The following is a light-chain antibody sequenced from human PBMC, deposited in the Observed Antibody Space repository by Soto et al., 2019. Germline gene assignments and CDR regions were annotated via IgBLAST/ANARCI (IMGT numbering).Light chain of an antibody. V-gene: IGLV2-14*01. J-gene: IGLJ1*01. CDR2: AVS. CDR1: SSDVGLYDY. CDR3: SSYTRDRSYV. Sequence: QSVLTQPASVSGSPGQSITISCTGTSSDVGLYDYVSWYQQHPGKAPQLMIYAVSNRPSGVSNRFSASKSGNTASLFISGLQAEDEADYYCSSYTRDRSYVFGYWTKVTVL.